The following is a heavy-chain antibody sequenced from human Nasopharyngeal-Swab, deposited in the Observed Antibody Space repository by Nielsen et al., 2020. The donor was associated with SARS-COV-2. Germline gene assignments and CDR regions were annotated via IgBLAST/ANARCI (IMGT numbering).Heavy chain of an antibody. Sequence: GGSLRLSCAASGFTFSSYGMHWVRQAPGKGLEWVAFIRYDGSNKYYADSVKGRFTISRDNSKNTLYLQMNSLRAGDTAVYYCAKDGHTAMPNYFDYWGQGTLVTVSS. D-gene: IGHD5-18*01. V-gene: IGHV3-30*02. CDR2: IRYDGSNK. CDR1: GFTFSSYG. J-gene: IGHJ4*02. CDR3: AKDGHTAMPNYFDY.